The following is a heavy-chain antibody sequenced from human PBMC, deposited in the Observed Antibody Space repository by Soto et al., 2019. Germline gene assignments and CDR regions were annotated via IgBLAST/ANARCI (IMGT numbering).Heavy chain of an antibody. D-gene: IGHD4-4*01. CDR3: LTTGYYYYGMDV. Sequence: SETLSLTCTVSGGSISSSSYYWGWIRQTPGKGLEWIGSIYYSGSTYYNPSLKSRVTISVDTSKNQFSLKLSSVTAADTAVYYCLTTGYYYYGMDVWGQGTTVT. V-gene: IGHV4-39*01. J-gene: IGHJ6*02. CDR2: IYYSGST. CDR1: GGSISSSSYY.